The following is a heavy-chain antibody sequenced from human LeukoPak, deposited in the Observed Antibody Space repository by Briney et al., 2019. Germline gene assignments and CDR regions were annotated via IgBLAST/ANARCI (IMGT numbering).Heavy chain of an antibody. CDR2: INHSGST. Sequence: SETLSLTCAVYGGSFSGYYWSWIRQPPGKGLEWIGEINHSGSTNYNPSLKSRVPISVDTSKNQFSLKLSSVTAADTAVYYCARGLVQKAFDIWGQGTMVTVSS. V-gene: IGHV4-34*01. CDR1: GGSFSGYY. D-gene: IGHD1-1*01. J-gene: IGHJ3*02. CDR3: ARGLVQKAFDI.